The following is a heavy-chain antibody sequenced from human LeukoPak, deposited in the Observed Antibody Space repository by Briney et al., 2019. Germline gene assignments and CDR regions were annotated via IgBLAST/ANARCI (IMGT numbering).Heavy chain of an antibody. CDR3: ARDLGRFNYHYYGLDV. CDR2: ISYDGSKE. V-gene: IGHV3-30*03. CDR1: GFTFSSYG. D-gene: IGHD3-10*01. J-gene: IGHJ6*04. Sequence: GRSLRLSCAASGFTFSSYGMHWVRQSPGKGLEWVAVISYDGSKEYLTESVKGRFTISRDNSKNTLYLQMNSLRVEDTAVYHCARDLGRFNYHYYGLDVWGKGTTVTVSS.